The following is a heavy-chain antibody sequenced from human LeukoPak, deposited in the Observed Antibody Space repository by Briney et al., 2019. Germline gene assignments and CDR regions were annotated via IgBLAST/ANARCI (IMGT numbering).Heavy chain of an antibody. V-gene: IGHV3-66*01. CDR1: GLTVSSNH. J-gene: IGHJ4*02. CDR2: IYSGGST. CDR3: ARERVENQQLVGGNY. Sequence: PGGSLTLSCAASGLTVSSNHMSWVRQAPGKGLEWDSVIYSGGSTYYADSVKGRFTISRDNSKNTLYLQMNSLRAEDTAVYYGARERVENQQLVGGNYWGQGTLVTVSS. D-gene: IGHD6-6*01.